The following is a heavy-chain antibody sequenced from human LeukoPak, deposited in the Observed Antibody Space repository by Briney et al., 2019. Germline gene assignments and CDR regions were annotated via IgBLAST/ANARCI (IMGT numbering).Heavy chain of an antibody. CDR1: GGSFSGYY. J-gene: IGHJ4*02. CDR2: INHSGST. CDR3: ARVATISPFDY. V-gene: IGHV4-34*01. Sequence: PSETLSLTCAVYGGSFSGYYWSWIRQPPGKGLEWIGEINHSGSTNHNPSLKSRVTISVDTSKNQFSLKLSSVTAADTAVYYCARVATISPFDYWSQGTLVTVSS. D-gene: IGHD5-12*01.